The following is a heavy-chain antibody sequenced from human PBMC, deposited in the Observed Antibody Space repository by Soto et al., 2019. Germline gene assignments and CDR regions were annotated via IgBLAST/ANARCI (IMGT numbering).Heavy chain of an antibody. CDR1: GLTFSSYS. CDR3: ARDYSSYGPFDY. Sequence: GGSLRLSCAASGLTFSSYSMNWVRQAPGKGLEWASYISSSSSTIYYADSVKGRFTISRDNAKNSLYLQMNSLRAEDTAVYYCARDYSSYGPFDYWGQGTLVTVSS. V-gene: IGHV3-48*01. J-gene: IGHJ4*02. D-gene: IGHD5-18*01. CDR2: ISSSSSTI.